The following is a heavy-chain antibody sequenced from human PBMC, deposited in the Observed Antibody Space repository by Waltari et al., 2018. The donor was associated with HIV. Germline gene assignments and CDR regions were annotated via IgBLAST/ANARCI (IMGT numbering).Heavy chain of an antibody. V-gene: IGHV4-34*01. CDR3: ARRGLGYCSGGSCYSGLFDY. Sequence: QVQLQQWGAGLLKPSETLSLTCAVYGGSFSGYYGSWIRQPPGTGLEWIGEINHSGSTNYNPSLKSRVTIAVDTSKNQFSLKLSSVTAADTAVYYCARRGLGYCSGGSCYSGLFDYWGQGTLVTVSS. CDR1: GGSFSGYY. CDR2: INHSGST. J-gene: IGHJ4*02. D-gene: IGHD2-15*01.